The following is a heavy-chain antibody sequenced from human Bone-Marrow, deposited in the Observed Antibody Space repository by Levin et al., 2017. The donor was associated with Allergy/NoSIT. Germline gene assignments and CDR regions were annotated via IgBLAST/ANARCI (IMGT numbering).Heavy chain of an antibody. J-gene: IGHJ4*02. CDR1: GGSIRSGDNY. Sequence: SQTLSLTCTVSGGSIRSGDNYWSWIRQSPGKGLEWIGYIYYSGSTHYNPSLKSRVTISVDTSKNQFSLRLSSVTAADTAVYYCARIAAYAYGDYWGQGTLVTVSS. D-gene: IGHD3-10*01. CDR2: IYYSGST. CDR3: ARIAAYAYGDY. V-gene: IGHV4-30-4*01.